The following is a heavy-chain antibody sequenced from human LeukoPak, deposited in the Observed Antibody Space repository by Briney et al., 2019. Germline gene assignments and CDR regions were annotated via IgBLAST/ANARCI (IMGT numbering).Heavy chain of an antibody. CDR3: AREAVFTTVTIEVHAFDI. CDR2: IIPIFGTA. V-gene: IGHV1-69*13. J-gene: IGHJ3*02. CDR1: GGTFISYA. D-gene: IGHD4-17*01. Sequence: GASVKVSCKASGGTFISYAISWVRQAPGQGLEWMGGIIPIFGTANYAQKFQGRVTITADESTSTAYMELSSLGSEDTAVYYCAREAVFTTVTIEVHAFDIWGQGTMVTVSS.